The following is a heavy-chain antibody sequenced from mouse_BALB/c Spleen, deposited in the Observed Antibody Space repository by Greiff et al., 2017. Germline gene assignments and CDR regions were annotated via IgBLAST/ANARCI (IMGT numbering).Heavy chain of an antibody. V-gene: IGHV5-6-2*01. D-gene: IGHD2-1*01. CDR1: GFTFSSYY. Sequence: EVKLVESGGGLVKLGGSLKLSCAASGFTFSSYYMSWVRQTPEKRLELVAAINSNGGSTYYPDTVKGRFTISRDNAKNTLYLQMSSLKSEDTALYYCARHYGNYFAYWGQGTLVTVSA. CDR3: ARHYGNYFAY. CDR2: INSNGGST. J-gene: IGHJ3*01.